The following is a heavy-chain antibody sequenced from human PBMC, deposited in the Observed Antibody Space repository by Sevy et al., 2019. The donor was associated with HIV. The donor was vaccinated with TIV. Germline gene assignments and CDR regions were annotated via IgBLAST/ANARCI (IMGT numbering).Heavy chain of an antibody. CDR2: ISGDSGHT. CDR1: GFSLNDYY. J-gene: IGHJ6*02. CDR3: ARDGNSGYYFNYYYYGMDV. Sequence: GGSLRLSCAATGFSLNDYYMTWIRQAPGKGLEWVSYISGDSGHTNSAESVKGRFTISGDNTKNFVYLHMDGLRAEDTATYYCARDGNSGYYFNYYYYGMDVWGQGTTVTVSS. D-gene: IGHD3-22*01. V-gene: IGHV3-11*06.